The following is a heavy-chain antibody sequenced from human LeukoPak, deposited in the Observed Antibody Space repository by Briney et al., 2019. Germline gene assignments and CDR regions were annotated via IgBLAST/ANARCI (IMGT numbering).Heavy chain of an antibody. J-gene: IGHJ5*02. D-gene: IGHD7-27*01. CDR2: IYYSGST. CDR1: GGSISSYY. CDR3: ARDLTGDTGFDP. V-gene: IGHV4-59*01. Sequence: SETLSLTCTVSGGSISSYYWSWIRQPPGKGLEWIGCIYYSGSTNYNPSLKSRVTISVDTSKNQFSLKLSSVTAADTAVYYCARDLTGDTGFDPWGQGTLVTVSS.